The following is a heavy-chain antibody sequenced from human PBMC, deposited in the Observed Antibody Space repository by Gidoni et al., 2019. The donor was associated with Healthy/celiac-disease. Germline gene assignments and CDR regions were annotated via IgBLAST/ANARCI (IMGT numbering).Heavy chain of an antibody. CDR2: IHHSGGST. CDR1: GYTFTSYY. CDR3: ARDLKSTMVRGVIYPVY. J-gene: IGHJ4*02. D-gene: IGHD3-10*01. Sequence: QVQLVQSGAEVKKPGASVKVSCKASGYTFTSYYMHWVRQAPGQGLEWMGIIHHSGGSTSYAQKFQGRVTMTRDTSTSTVYMELSSLRSEDTAVYYCARDLKSTMVRGVIYPVYWGQGTLVTVSS. V-gene: IGHV1-46*01.